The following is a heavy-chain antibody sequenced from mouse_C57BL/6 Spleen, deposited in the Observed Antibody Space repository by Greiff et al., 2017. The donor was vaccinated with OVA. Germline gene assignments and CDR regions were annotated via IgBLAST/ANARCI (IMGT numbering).Heavy chain of an antibody. J-gene: IGHJ3*01. CDR1: GYTFTSYW. CDR3: ARASFLRDYWFAY. V-gene: IGHV1-61*01. CDR2: IYPSDSET. D-gene: IGHD2-13*01. Sequence: QVQLQQPGAELVRPGSSVKLSCKASGYTFTSYWMDWVKQRPGQGLEWIGNIYPSDSETHYNQKFKDKATLTVDKSSSTAYMQLSSLTSEDSAVYYCARASFLRDYWFAYWGQGTLVTVSA.